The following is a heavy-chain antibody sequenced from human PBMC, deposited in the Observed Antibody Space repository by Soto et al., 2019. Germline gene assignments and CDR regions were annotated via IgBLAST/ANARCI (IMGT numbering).Heavy chain of an antibody. CDR1: GFSFSNYW. CDR3: ARETHYYAK. J-gene: IGHJ4*02. V-gene: IGHV3-7*04. CDR2: IKEDGSQY. Sequence: EMQLVDSGGGLVQPGDSLRLSCVASGFSFSNYWMAWVRQAPGKGLEWVANIKEDGSQYTYVASVKGRFTISRDNAENSLSLQMNSLSAEDTAVYYCARETHYYAKWGQGTLGTVSS. D-gene: IGHD3-10*01.